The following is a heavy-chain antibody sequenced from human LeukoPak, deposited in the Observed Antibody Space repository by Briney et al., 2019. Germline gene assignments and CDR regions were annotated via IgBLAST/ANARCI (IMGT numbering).Heavy chain of an antibody. J-gene: IGHJ4*02. V-gene: IGHV3-30*03. CDR2: ISYDGSNK. Sequence: PGRSLRLSCAASRFTFSSYGMHWVRQAPGKGLEWVAIISYDGSNKYYADSVKGRFTISRDNSKNTLYLQMNSLRAEDTAVYYCARCSSGWTVFDNWGQGTLVTVSS. D-gene: IGHD6-19*01. CDR1: RFTFSSYG. CDR3: ARCSSGWTVFDN.